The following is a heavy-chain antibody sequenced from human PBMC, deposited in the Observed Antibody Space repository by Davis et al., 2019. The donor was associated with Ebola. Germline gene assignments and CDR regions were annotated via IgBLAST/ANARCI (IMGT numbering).Heavy chain of an antibody. CDR2: ISGSGGRT. CDR3: AKAPYYYGSGTYAYYFDY. D-gene: IGHD3-10*01. Sequence: GESLKIPCAASGFIFSSYDMSWVRQAPGKGLEWVSVISGSGGRTYYADSVKGRFTVSRDNSKNTLYLQMNRLTAEDTAVYYCAKAPYYYGSGTYAYYFDYWGQGTLVTVSS. CDR1: GFIFSSYD. J-gene: IGHJ4*02. V-gene: IGHV3-23*01.